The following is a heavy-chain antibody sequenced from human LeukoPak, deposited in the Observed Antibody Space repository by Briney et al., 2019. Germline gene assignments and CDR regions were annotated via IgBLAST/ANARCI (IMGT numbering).Heavy chain of an antibody. CDR2: LARRDFYT. CDR1: GSPFTSYC. Sequence: GGSPQTSLQGPGSPFTSYCISWGRQVPGKGVGWRGRLARRDFYTNGSPSLQGHVTNSADKSISTASLQWDSLKASDTAMYYCARFDVMGATDWDAFDIWGQGTMVTVSS. J-gene: IGHJ3*02. V-gene: IGHV5-10-1*01. CDR3: ARFDVMGATDWDAFDI. D-gene: IGHD1-26*01.